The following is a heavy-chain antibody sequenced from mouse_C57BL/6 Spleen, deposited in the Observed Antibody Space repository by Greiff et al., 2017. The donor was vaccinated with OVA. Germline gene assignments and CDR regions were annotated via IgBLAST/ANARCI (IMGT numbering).Heavy chain of an antibody. CDR3: ARTGH. CDR1: GFTFSDYG. V-gene: IGHV5-17*01. D-gene: IGHD4-1*01. Sequence: EVKLVESGGGLVKPGGSLKLSCAASGFTFSDYGMHWVRQAPEKGLEWVAYISSGSSTIYYADTVKGRFTISRDNAKNTLFLQMTSLRSEDTAMYYCARTGHWGQGTLGTVSA. CDR2: ISSGSSTI. J-gene: IGHJ3*01.